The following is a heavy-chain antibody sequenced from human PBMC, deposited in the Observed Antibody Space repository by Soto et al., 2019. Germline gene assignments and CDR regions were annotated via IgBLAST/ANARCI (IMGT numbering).Heavy chain of an antibody. D-gene: IGHD3-16*01. V-gene: IGHV1-69*01. CDR1: GGPFGSSA. CDR2: IVPVFDKA. CDR3: ARLRRDWGDAFDL. Sequence: QVQLVQSGADVKKPGSSVKVSCKTSGGPFGSSAISWVRQAPAQGLEWMGAIVPVFDKANYAQNFQGRLTITADEPTGTVFMDLSSLRSADTAVYFCARLRRDWGDAFDLWGLGTFVTVSS. J-gene: IGHJ3*01.